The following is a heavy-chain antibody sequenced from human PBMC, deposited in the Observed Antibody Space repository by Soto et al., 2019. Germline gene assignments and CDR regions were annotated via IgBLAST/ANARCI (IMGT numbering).Heavy chain of an antibody. J-gene: IGHJ6*02. CDR3: TRSPPVAYYGMDV. CDR2: IRSKANSYAT. Sequence: PGGSLRLSCAASGFTFSGSAMHWVRQASGKGLEWVGRIRSKANSYATAYAASVKGRFTISRDDSKNTAYLQINSLKTEDTAVYYCTRSPPVAYYGMDVWGQGTTVTVSS. CDR1: GFTFSGSA. V-gene: IGHV3-73*01.